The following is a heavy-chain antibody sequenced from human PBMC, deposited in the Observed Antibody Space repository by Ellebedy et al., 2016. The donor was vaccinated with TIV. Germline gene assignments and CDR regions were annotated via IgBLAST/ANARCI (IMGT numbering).Heavy chain of an antibody. D-gene: IGHD5-18*01. CDR2: INPSGST. V-gene: IGHV4-34*01. CDR1: GGSFSGFY. Sequence: SETLSLTCAVYGGSFSGFYWSWIRQPPGKGLEWIGEINPSGSTNYNPSLKSRVTISVDTSKNQLSLKLSSVTAADTAVYYCARERAPLGYSYGPSFNWFDPWGQGTLVTVSS. CDR3: ARERAPLGYSYGPSFNWFDP. J-gene: IGHJ5*02.